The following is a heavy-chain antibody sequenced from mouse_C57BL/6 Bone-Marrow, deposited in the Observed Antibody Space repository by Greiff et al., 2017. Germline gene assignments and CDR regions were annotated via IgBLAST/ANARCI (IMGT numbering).Heavy chain of an antibody. CDR2: IYPGDGDT. D-gene: IGHD1-1*01. Sequence: QVQLQQSGPELVKPGASVTISCKASGYAFSSSWMNWVKQRPGKGLEWIGRIYPGDGDTNYNGKFKGKATLTADKSSSTAYMQHSSLTSEESAVYFCARDPHYYGSSSHWYFDVWGTGTTVTVSS. V-gene: IGHV1-82*01. J-gene: IGHJ1*03. CDR1: GYAFSSSW. CDR3: ARDPHYYGSSSHWYFDV.